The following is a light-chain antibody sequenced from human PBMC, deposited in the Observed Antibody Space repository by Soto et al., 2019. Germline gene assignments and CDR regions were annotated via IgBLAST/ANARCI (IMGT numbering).Light chain of an antibody. CDR2: RTS. CDR1: QIIDTW. Sequence: DIQMTQSPSTLSASVGDRVTITCRASQIIDTWLAWYQHKPGTAPKLLIYRTSSLESGVPTRFSGSGSGTEFALTVSSLQPDDFALYYCQQCTTYPRTFGQGTKVEIK. CDR3: QQCTTYPRT. J-gene: IGKJ1*01. V-gene: IGKV1-5*03.